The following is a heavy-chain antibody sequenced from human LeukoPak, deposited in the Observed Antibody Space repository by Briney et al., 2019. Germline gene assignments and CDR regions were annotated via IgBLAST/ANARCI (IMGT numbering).Heavy chain of an antibody. Sequence: SVKVSCKASGGTFSSYAMSWVRQAPGQGLEWMGRIIPILGIANYAQKFQGRVTITADKSTSTAYMELSSLRSEDTAVYYCARVAGESQDDYWGQGTLVTVSS. CDR2: IIPILGIA. J-gene: IGHJ4*02. D-gene: IGHD4-17*01. CDR3: ARVAGESQDDY. V-gene: IGHV1-69*04. CDR1: GGTFSSYA.